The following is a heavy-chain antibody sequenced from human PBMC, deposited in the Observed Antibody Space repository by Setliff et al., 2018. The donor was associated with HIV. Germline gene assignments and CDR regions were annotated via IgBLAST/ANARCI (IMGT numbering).Heavy chain of an antibody. D-gene: IGHD3-16*01. CDR1: GYTFTGYY. Sequence: GASVKVSCKASGYTFTGYYMHWVRQAPGQGLEWMGWINPNSGGTDYAQNVQGRVTMTRDTSISTAYMELSRLKSDDTAVYYCARHTGEGSTTIDYWGQGTLVTVSS. J-gene: IGHJ4*02. CDR2: INPNSGGT. CDR3: ARHTGEGSTTIDY. V-gene: IGHV1-2*02.